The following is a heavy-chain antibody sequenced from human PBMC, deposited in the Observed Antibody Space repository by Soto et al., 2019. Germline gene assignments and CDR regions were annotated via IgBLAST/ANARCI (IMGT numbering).Heavy chain of an antibody. Sequence: QVQLVQSGAEVKKPGSSVKVSCKPSGGTFSTYAIHWVRQAPGQGGEWMGRIVPIFATQSYAQRCQAGLPIAAVESTRTTYMELSSLRSEDTAVYYCARGSRQSDPWGQGPLVTASS. CDR1: GGTFSTYA. CDR2: IVPIFATQ. D-gene: IGHD1-26*01. V-gene: IGHV1-69*12. J-gene: IGHJ5*02. CDR3: ARGSRQSDP.